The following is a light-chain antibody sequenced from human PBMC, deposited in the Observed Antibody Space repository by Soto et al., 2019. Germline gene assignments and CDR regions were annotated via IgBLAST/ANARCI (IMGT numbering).Light chain of an antibody. J-gene: IGKJ1*01. CDR1: QSISSW. V-gene: IGKV1-5*01. Sequence: DIQMTQSPSTLSASVGDRVTITCRASQSISSWLAWYQQKPGKAPKLLIYDASSLESGVPSRFSGSGSGTEFTLTISSLKPDDFATYYCLQYNSYSSWTFGQGTKVDIK. CDR3: LQYNSYSSWT. CDR2: DAS.